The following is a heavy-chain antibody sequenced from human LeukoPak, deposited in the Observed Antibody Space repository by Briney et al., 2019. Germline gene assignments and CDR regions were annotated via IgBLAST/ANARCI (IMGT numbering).Heavy chain of an antibody. CDR1: GGFISSSSYY. Sequence: SETLSLTCTVSGGFISSSSYYWGWIRQPPGKGLEWIGSIYYSGSTYYNPSLKSQVTISVDTSKNQFSLKLSSVTAADTAVYYCARRAYNSSCFDYWGQGTLVTVSS. CDR3: ARRAYNSSCFDY. D-gene: IGHD6-13*01. V-gene: IGHV4-39*01. CDR2: IYYSGST. J-gene: IGHJ4*02.